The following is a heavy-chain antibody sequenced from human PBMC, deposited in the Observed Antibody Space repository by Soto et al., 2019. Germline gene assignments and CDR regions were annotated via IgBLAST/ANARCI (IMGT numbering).Heavy chain of an antibody. V-gene: IGHV4-34*01. Sequence: QVQLQQWGAGLLKPSETLSLTCAVYGGSFSGYYWSWIRQPPGKGLEWIGEINHSGSTNYNPSLKSRVTISVDTSKNQFSLKLSSVTAADTAVYYCARGCDYDSSGYGFFLCYWGQGTLVTVS. J-gene: IGHJ4*02. CDR2: INHSGST. CDR1: GGSFSGYY. D-gene: IGHD3-22*01. CDR3: ARGCDYDSSGYGFFLCY.